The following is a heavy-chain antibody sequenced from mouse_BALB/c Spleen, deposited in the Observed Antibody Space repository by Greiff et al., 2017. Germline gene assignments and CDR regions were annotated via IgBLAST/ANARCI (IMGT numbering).Heavy chain of an antibody. CDR3: ASGTYYAMDY. D-gene: IGHD4-1*01. CDR2: ISSGSSTI. Sequence: EVKLVESGGGLVQPGGSRKLSCAASGFTFSSFGMHWVRQAPEKGLEWVAYISSGSSTIYYADTVKGRFTISRDNPKNTLFLQMTSLRSEDTAMYYCASGTYYAMDYWGQGTSVTVSS. V-gene: IGHV5-17*02. CDR1: GFTFSSFG. J-gene: IGHJ4*01.